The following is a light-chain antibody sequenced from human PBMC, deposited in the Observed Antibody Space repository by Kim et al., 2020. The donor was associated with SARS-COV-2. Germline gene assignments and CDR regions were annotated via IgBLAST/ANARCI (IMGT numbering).Light chain of an antibody. CDR2: NKK. CDR3: NSWANSGDHL. Sequence: SSELTQDPAVSVALGQTVRITCQGDSLRNYYINWYQQKPGQAPVLVIYNKKDRPSGIPDRFSGSNSGNTASLTITGTQAEDEADYYCNSWANSGDHLFGG. CDR1: SLRNYY. J-gene: IGLJ2*01. V-gene: IGLV3-19*01.